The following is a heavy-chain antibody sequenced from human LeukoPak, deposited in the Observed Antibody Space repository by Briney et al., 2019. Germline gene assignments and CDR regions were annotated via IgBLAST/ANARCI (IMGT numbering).Heavy chain of an antibody. CDR2: ISWNSGSI. V-gene: IGHV3-9*03. D-gene: IGHD3-3*01. J-gene: IGHJ5*02. CDR3: AKGGSGAFMDFWFDP. CDR1: GFTFSSHW. Sequence: GGSLRLSCAASGFTFSSHWMSWVRQAPGKGLEWVSGISWNSGSIGYADSVKGRFTISRDNAKNSLYLQMNSLRAEDMALYYCAKGGSGAFMDFWFDPWGQGTLVTVSS.